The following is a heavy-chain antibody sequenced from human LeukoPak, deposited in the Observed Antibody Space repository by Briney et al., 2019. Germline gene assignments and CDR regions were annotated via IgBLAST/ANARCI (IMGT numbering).Heavy chain of an antibody. CDR1: GFTFSSYG. CDR2: IWYDGSNK. J-gene: IGHJ3*02. Sequence: GRSLRLSCAASGFTFSSYGMHWIRQAPGKGLEWVAVIWYDGSNKYYADSVKGRFTISRDNSKNTLYLQMNSLRAEDTAVYYCARDGEGYYYDTNHAFDIWGQGTMVTVSS. CDR3: ARDGEGYYYDTNHAFDI. V-gene: IGHV3-33*01. D-gene: IGHD3-22*01.